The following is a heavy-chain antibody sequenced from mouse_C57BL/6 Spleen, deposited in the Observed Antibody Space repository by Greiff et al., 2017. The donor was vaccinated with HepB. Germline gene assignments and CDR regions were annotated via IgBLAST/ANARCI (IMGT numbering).Heavy chain of an antibody. V-gene: IGHV1-50*01. CDR1: GYTFTSYW. Sequence: QVQLKQPGAELVKPGASVKLSCKASGYTFTSYWMQWVKQRPGQGLEWIGEIDPSDSYTNYNQKFKGKATLTVDTSSSTAYMQLSSLTSEDSAVYYCARKEPSPLGFAYWGQGTLVTVSA. D-gene: IGHD6-1*01. CDR2: IDPSDSYT. CDR3: ARKEPSPLGFAY. J-gene: IGHJ3*01.